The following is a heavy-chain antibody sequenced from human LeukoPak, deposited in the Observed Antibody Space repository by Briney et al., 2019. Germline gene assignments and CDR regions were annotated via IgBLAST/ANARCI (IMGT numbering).Heavy chain of an antibody. CDR2: IKREGSDK. J-gene: IGHJ4*02. Sequence: GGSLRLSCADPGLTFINYRMTWVRQAPGKGLEWVANIKREGSDKYYLPSVRGRFTSSKDDAKDSLYLQMDSLRPEDTAIYYCARVEYTGNGNLYWGQGTLVTVSS. V-gene: IGHV3-7*02. D-gene: IGHD2-8*02. CDR1: GLTFINYR. CDR3: ARVEYTGNGNLY.